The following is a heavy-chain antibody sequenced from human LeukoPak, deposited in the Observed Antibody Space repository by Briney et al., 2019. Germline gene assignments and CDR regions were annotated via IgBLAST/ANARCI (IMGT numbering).Heavy chain of an antibody. D-gene: IGHD1-26*01. V-gene: IGHV3-7*03. CDR2: IKQDGSET. Sequence: GGSLRLSCVASGFTFSAYWMSWVRQAPGKGLEYMASIKQDGSETYYVDSVKGRFTISRDNAKDSLDLQMNNLRAEDTAVYYCAALIIGRPFDYWGQGTLVTVSS. CDR3: AALIIGRPFDY. J-gene: IGHJ4*02. CDR1: GFTFSAYW.